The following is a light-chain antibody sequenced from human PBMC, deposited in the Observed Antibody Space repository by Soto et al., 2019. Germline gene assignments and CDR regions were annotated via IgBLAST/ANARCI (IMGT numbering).Light chain of an antibody. Sequence: QSVLTQPPSASGTPGQRVTISCSGSSSNIGSKTVNWYQQLPGTAPKLLIYSNNQLPSGVPDRFSGSKSGTSASLAISGLQSEEEADYYCAAWDDSLNGVVFGGGTKLTVL. CDR1: SSNIGSKT. CDR2: SNN. J-gene: IGLJ2*01. CDR3: AAWDDSLNGVV. V-gene: IGLV1-44*01.